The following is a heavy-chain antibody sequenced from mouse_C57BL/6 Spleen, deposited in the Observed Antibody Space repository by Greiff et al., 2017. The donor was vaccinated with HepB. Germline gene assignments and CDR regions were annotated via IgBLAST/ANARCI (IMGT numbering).Heavy chain of an antibody. Sequence: DVKLVESGGGLVKPGGSLKLSCAASGFTFSDYGMHWVRQAPEKGLEWVAYISSGSSTIYYADTVKGRFTISRDNAKDTLFLQMTSLGSEDTAMYYCARDYGPFAYWGQGTLVTVSA. J-gene: IGHJ3*01. CDR3: ARDYGPFAY. CDR2: ISSGSSTI. D-gene: IGHD1-1*01. CDR1: GFTFSDYG. V-gene: IGHV5-17*01.